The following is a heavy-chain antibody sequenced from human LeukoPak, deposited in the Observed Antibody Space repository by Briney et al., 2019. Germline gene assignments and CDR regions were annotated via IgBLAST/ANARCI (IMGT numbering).Heavy chain of an antibody. CDR2: FDPEDGET. CDR1: GYTLTELS. Sequence: GASVRVSCKVSGYTLTELSMHWVRQAPGKGLEWMGGFDPEDGETIYAQKFQGRVTMTEDTSTDTAYMELSSLRSEDTAVYYCARGTDYYYGSGSYPYWGQGTLVTVSS. D-gene: IGHD3-10*01. J-gene: IGHJ4*02. CDR3: ARGTDYYYGSGSYPY. V-gene: IGHV1-24*01.